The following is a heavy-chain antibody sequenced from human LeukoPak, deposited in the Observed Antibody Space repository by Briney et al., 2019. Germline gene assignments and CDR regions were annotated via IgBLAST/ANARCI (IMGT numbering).Heavy chain of an antibody. J-gene: IGHJ4*02. CDR1: VFIFSNDW. Sequence: PGGSLRLSCAASVFIFSNDWMCWVRQPPGKGLEWVANINQDESKKYYVDSVKGRFTISRDNAKNSLYLQMSSLRAEDTAVYYCARDHAYRTDYWGQGTLVTVSS. V-gene: IGHV3-7*01. CDR2: INQDESKK. D-gene: IGHD2-2*01. CDR3: ARDHAYRTDY.